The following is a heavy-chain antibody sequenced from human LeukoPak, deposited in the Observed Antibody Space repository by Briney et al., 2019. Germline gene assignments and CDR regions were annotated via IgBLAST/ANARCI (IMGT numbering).Heavy chain of an antibody. CDR1: GYIFNSQG. J-gene: IGHJ3*02. V-gene: IGHV7-4-1*02. Sequence: GASVKVSCEASGYIFNSQGMNWVRQAPGQGLEWMGWINADSGKATYAQGFTGRFVFSLDSSVSTVYLQISDLMPEDTAKYYCAREILRFDIWGQGTTVTVSS. CDR2: INADSGKA. CDR3: AREILRFDI.